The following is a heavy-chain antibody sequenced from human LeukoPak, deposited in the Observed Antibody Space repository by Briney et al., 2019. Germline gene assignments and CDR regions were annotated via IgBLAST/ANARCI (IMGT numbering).Heavy chain of an antibody. V-gene: IGHV1-3*01. D-gene: IGHD4-17*01. CDR3: ARVASGRTVTTPFDY. CDR2: INAGNGNT. CDR1: GYTFTGYG. Sequence: ASVKVSCKASGYTFTGYGIIWVRQAPGQRLEWMGWINAGNGNTKYSQKFQGRVTITRDTSASTAYMELSSLRSEDTAVYYCARVASGRTVTTPFDYWGQGTLVTVSS. J-gene: IGHJ4*02.